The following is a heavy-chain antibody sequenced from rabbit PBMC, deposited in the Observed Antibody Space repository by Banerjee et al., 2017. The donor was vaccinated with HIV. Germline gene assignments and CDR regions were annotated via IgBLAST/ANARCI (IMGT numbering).Heavy chain of an antibody. CDR1: GFDISSYH. V-gene: IGHV1S40*01. CDR2: IYTGSAFT. D-gene: IGHD4-2*01. CDR3: VRWGWL. Sequence: QSLEESGGDLVKPGASLRLTCTASGFDISSYHMCWVRQAPGKGLEWIACIYTGSAFTYYANWAKGRFTGSKTSSTTVTPQMTSLTAADTATYFCVRWGWLWGPGTLVTVS. J-gene: IGHJ4*01.